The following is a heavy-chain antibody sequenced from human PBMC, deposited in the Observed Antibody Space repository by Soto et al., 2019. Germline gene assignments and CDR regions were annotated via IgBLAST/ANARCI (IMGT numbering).Heavy chain of an antibody. J-gene: IGHJ6*02. D-gene: IGHD3-22*01. Sequence: GSLRLSCAASGFAFSSYSMNWVRQAPGKGLEWVSSISSSSSYIYYADSVKGRFTISRDNAKNSLYLQMNSLRAEDTAVYYCARVRYYYDSSGYYYYYGMDVWGQGTTVTVSS. CDR3: ARVRYYYDSSGYYYYYGMDV. CDR1: GFAFSSYS. CDR2: ISSSSSYI. V-gene: IGHV3-21*01.